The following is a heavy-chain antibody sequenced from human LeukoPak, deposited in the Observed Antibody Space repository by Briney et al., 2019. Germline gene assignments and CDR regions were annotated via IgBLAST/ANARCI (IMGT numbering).Heavy chain of an antibody. Sequence: SESLSLTCTDSGGSISGNYWKWLRQPPGKGLEWIGYSSYSGSTFYNPSLKSRVTISLDTSKNEFSLKLRSVTAADTAVYYCARDHGYYGMDVWGQGTTVTVSS. CDR1: GGSISGNY. CDR3: ARDHGYYGMDV. CDR2: SSYSGST. J-gene: IGHJ6*02. V-gene: IGHV4-59*01.